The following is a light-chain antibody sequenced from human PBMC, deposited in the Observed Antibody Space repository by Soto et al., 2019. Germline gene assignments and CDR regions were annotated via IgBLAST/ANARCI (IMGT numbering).Light chain of an antibody. CDR2: DTS. CDR1: QGISTY. V-gene: IGKV1-5*03. CDR3: QQYYSYSRT. Sequence: DIRMTQSPSTFSASVGDRVTITCRASQGISTYLAWYQQKPGKAPKLLIYDTSSLDSGVPSRFSGSGSGTDFTLTISSLQSEDSATYYCQQYYSYSRTFGQGTKVDIK. J-gene: IGKJ1*01.